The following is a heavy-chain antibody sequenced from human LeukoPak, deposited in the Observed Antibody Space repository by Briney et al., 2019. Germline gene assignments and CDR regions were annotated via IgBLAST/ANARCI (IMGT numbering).Heavy chain of an antibody. CDR2: ISGSGGST. D-gene: IGHD2-2*01. CDR3: AKDRRGCSSTSCYCRFDY. Sequence: GGSLRLSCAASGFTFSSYAMSWVRQAPGKGLEWVSAISGSGGSTYYADSVKGRFTTSRDNSKNTVYLQMNSLRAEDTAVYYCAKDRRGCSSTSCYCRFDYWGQGTLVTVSS. CDR1: GFTFSSYA. V-gene: IGHV3-23*01. J-gene: IGHJ4*02.